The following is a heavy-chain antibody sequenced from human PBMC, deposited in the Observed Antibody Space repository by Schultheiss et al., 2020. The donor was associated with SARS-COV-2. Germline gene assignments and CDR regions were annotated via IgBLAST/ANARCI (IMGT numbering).Heavy chain of an antibody. D-gene: IGHD3-22*01. Sequence: GGSLRLSCAASGFTFSSYWMHWVRQAPGKGLVWVGRIKSKTDGGTTDYAAPVKGRFTISRDDSKNTLYLQMNSLRAEDTAVYYCAKVRDSSGYYQYFDYWGQGTLVTVSS. CDR3: AKVRDSSGYYQYFDY. CDR1: GFTFSSYW. CDR2: IKSKTDGGTT. V-gene: IGHV3-15*01. J-gene: IGHJ4*02.